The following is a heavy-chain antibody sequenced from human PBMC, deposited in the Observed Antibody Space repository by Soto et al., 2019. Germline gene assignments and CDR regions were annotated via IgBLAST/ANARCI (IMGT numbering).Heavy chain of an antibody. V-gene: IGHV3-74*01. Sequence: GGSLRLSCAASGFTFSSYWMHWVRQAPGKGLVWVSRINSDGSSTSYADSVKGRFTISRHNAKNTLYLQMNSLRAEDTAVYYCARAGILWFGELFRMSDYYYYGMDVWGQGTTVTVSS. D-gene: IGHD3-10*01. CDR2: INSDGSST. J-gene: IGHJ6*02. CDR3: ARAGILWFGELFRMSDYYYYGMDV. CDR1: GFTFSSYW.